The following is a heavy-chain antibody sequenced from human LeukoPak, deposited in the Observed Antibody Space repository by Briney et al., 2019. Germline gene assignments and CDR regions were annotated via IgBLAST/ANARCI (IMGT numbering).Heavy chain of an antibody. CDR3: ARDSGGTVVTPPDY. J-gene: IGHJ4*02. V-gene: IGHV1-18*01. CDR1: GYTFTSYI. D-gene: IGHD4-23*01. CDR2: INAYNGNT. Sequence: ASVKVSCKASGYTFTSYIISWVRQAPGQGLEWMGWINAYNGNTDYAQRVQGRVTMTTDTSTSTAYMELRSLRSDDTAVYYCARDSGGTVVTPPDYWGQGTLVTVSS.